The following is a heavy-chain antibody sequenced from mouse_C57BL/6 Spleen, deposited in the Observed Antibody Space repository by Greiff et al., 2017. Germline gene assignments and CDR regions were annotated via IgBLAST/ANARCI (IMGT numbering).Heavy chain of an antibody. CDR2: IDPSDSET. D-gene: IGHD3-3*01. V-gene: IGHV1-52*01. J-gene: IGHJ4*01. CDR3: ARYRDGDAMDY. Sequence: QVQLQQSGAELVRPGSSVKLSCKASGYTFTSYWMHWVKQRPIQGLEWIGNIDPSDSETHYNQKFKDKATLTVDKSSSTAYMQLSSLTSEDSAVYYCARYRDGDAMDYWGQGTSVTVSS. CDR1: GYTFTSYW.